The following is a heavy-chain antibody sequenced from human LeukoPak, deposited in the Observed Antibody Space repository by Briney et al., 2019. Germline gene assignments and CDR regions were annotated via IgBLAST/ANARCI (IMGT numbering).Heavy chain of an antibody. Sequence: SVKVSCKASGGTFSSYAISWVRQAPGQGLEWMGGIIPIFGTANYAQKLQGRVTMTTDTSTSTAYMELRSLRSDDTAVYYCARDSPYGDYEPHYYYYYGMDVWGQGTTVTVSS. V-gene: IGHV1-69*05. CDR1: GGTFSSYA. D-gene: IGHD4-17*01. CDR3: ARDSPYGDYEPHYYYYYGMDV. CDR2: IIPIFGTA. J-gene: IGHJ6*02.